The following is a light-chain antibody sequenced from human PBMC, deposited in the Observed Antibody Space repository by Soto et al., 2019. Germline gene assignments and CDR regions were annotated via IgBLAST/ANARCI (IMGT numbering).Light chain of an antibody. Sequence: DVVMTQSPLSLPVTLVQPASISCXCNQXLVHSDGIAYFSWFQQRPGRSPRRLIYKVSNRDSGVPARFSGSGSGTDFALKISRVEAEDVGVYYCMQGTHWPITFGQGTRLEIK. CDR3: MQGTHWPIT. V-gene: IGKV2-30*02. J-gene: IGKJ5*01. CDR2: KVS. CDR1: QXLVHSDGIAY.